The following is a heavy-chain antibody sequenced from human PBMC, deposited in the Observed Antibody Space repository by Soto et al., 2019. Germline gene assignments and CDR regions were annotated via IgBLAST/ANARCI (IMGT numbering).Heavy chain of an antibody. CDR3: AKGPHRIAAAGPGDY. CDR2: ISYDGSNK. V-gene: IGHV3-30*18. D-gene: IGHD6-13*01. Sequence: PGGSPRLSCAASGFTFSSYGMHWVRQAPGKGLEWVAVISYDGSNKYYADSVKGRFTISRDNSKNTLYLQMNSLRAEDTAVYYCAKGPHRIAAAGPGDYWGQGTLVTVSS. CDR1: GFTFSSYG. J-gene: IGHJ4*02.